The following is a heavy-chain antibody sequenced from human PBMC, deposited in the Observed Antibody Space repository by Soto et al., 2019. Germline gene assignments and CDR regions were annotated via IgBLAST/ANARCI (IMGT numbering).Heavy chain of an antibody. CDR2: IYYSGST. D-gene: IGHD3-3*01. CDR1: GGAISIGGYY. V-gene: IGHV4-31*03. CDR3: ARDTPEYYDFWRGENCFDP. J-gene: IGHJ5*02. Sequence: SETLSLTCTVSGGAISIGGYYWSWIRQHPGKGLEWIGYIYYSGSTYYNPSLKSRVTISVDTSKNQFSLKLSSVTAADTAVYYRARDTPEYYDFWRGENCFDPWGQGT.